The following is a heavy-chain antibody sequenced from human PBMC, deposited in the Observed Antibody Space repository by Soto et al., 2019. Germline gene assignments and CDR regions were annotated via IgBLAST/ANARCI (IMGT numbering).Heavy chain of an antibody. V-gene: IGHV5-51*01. CDR2: IYPGDSDT. J-gene: IGHJ4*02. CDR1: GYSFTSYW. CDR3: ARQGAGIAAVGTRGAFDY. D-gene: IGHD6-13*01. Sequence: GESLKISCKGSGYSFTSYWIGWVRQMPGKGLEWMGIIYPGDSDTRYSPSFQGQVTISADKSISTAYLQWSSLKASDTAMYYCARQGAGIAAVGTRGAFDYWGQGTLVTVSS.